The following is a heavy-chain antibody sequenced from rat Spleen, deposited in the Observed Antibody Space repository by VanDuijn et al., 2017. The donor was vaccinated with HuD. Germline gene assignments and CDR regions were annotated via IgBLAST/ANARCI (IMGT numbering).Heavy chain of an antibody. Sequence: EVQLVESGGGLVQPGRSMKLSCAASGFTFSHYDMAWVRQAPTKGLEWVASIVTSGGTTYYRDSVKGRFTVSRDNAKSTLYLQMDSLRSEDTATYYCARPGITSYVMDAWGQGASVTVSS. D-gene: IGHD1-4*01. CDR3: ARPGITSYVMDA. V-gene: IGHV5-25*01. CDR2: IVTSGGTT. CDR1: GFTFSHYD. J-gene: IGHJ4*01.